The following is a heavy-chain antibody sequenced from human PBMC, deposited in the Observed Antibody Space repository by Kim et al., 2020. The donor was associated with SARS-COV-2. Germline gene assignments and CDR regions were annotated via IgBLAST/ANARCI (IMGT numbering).Heavy chain of an antibody. V-gene: IGHV3-48*03. CDR2: ISSSGSTI. CDR3: ARDYALAALVTVVHYGMDV. J-gene: IGHJ6*02. D-gene: IGHD6-13*01. CDR1: GFTFSSYE. Sequence: GGSLRLSCAASGFTFSSYEMNWVRQAPGKGLEWVSYISSSGSTIFYADSVKGRFTISRDNAKNSLYLQMNSLRAEDTAVYYCARDYALAALVTVVHYGMDVWGQGTTVTVSS.